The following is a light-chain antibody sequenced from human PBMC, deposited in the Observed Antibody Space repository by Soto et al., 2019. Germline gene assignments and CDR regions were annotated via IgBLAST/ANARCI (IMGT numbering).Light chain of an antibody. Sequence: DIQMTQSPSSLSASVGDRVTITCRASQNINSYLSWYQQKPGKAPKFLIYAASSFQSGVTSRFSGRGSGTDVTLTIISLRPEDFPTYHCQPGISTTYTLGQGTKLEIK. CDR2: AAS. CDR3: QPGISTTYT. J-gene: IGKJ2*01. V-gene: IGKV1-39*01. CDR1: QNINSY.